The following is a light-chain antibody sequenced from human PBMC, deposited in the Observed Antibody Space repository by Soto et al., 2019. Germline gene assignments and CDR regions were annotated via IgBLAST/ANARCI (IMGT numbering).Light chain of an antibody. CDR3: QQYGSSQFT. CDR2: DTS. CDR1: QSVNSNY. Sequence: EIVLMQSPGTLSLSPGEGATLSCRASQSVNSNYLAWYQQKPGQAPTVLIFDTSRRATGVPDRFSGSGSGTDFTLTISRLEPDDFAVYYCQQYGSSQFTFGQGTKVE. V-gene: IGKV3-20*01. J-gene: IGKJ1*01.